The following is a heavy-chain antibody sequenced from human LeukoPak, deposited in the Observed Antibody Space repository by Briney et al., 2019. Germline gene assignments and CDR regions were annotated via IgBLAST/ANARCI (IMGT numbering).Heavy chain of an antibody. CDR1: GASVSSASY. CDR2: IYYSGST. J-gene: IGHJ6*02. Sequence: SETLSLTCTVSGASVSSASYWSWIRQPPGKGLEWIGYIYYSGSTNYNPSLKSRVTISVDTSKNQFSLKLSSVTAADTAVYYCARRSGYYPPLGMDVWGQGTTVTVSS. V-gene: IGHV4-61*01. CDR3: ARRSGYYPPLGMDV. D-gene: IGHD3-3*01.